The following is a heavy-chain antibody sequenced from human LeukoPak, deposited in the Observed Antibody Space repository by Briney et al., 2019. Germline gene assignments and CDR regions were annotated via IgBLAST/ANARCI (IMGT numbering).Heavy chain of an antibody. CDR2: ISGSGGST. D-gene: IGHD3-22*01. CDR3: AKSSYYDASGYYREYYFDY. V-gene: IGHV3-23*01. J-gene: IGHJ4*02. CDR1: GFSFSNYA. Sequence: PGGSLRLSCVPSGFSFSNYAMSWVRQAPGKGLEWVSSISGSGGSTHYADSVKGRFTISRDKTKNTLYLQMNSLRAVVTAVYYCAKSSYYDASGYYREYYFDYWGQGTLVTVSS.